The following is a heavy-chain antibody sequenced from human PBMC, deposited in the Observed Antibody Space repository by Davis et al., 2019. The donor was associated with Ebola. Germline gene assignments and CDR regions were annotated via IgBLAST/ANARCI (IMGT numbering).Heavy chain of an antibody. CDR1: GGSISSYY. D-gene: IGHD4-11*01. CDR2: IHYSGGT. CDR3: ARGLQNNYYYYATDV. Sequence: MPGGSLRLSCTVSGGSISSYYWSWIRQPPGKGLECIGYIHYSGGTNYNPSLKSRATISVDTSKNQFSLKLRSVTAADTAVYYCARGLQNNYYYYATDVWGQGTTVTVSS. J-gene: IGHJ6*02. V-gene: IGHV4-59*08.